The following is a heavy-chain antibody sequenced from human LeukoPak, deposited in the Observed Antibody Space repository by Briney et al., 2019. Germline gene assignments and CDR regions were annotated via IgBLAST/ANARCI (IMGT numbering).Heavy chain of an antibody. CDR2: INHSGST. D-gene: IGHD3-3*01. Sequence: LETLSLTCAVYGGSFSGYYWSWIRQPPGKGLEWIGEINHSGSTNYNPSLKSRVTISVDTSKNQFSLKLSSVTAADTAVYYCARSVSYYDFWSGYSTLDAFDIWGQGTMVTVSS. J-gene: IGHJ3*02. CDR3: ARSVSYYDFWSGYSTLDAFDI. CDR1: GGSFSGYY. V-gene: IGHV4-34*01.